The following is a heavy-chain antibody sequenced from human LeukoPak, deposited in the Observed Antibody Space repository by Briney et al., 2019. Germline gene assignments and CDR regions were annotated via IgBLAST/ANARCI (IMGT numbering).Heavy chain of an antibody. Sequence: ATVKVSCKASGYTFIAYYMHWVRQAPGQGLEWMGWINPNSGGTNYAQKFQGRVTMTRDTSISTAYMDLSRLRSDDTAVYYCARGMGVLVPAATWFDPWGQGTLVTVSS. V-gene: IGHV1-2*02. J-gene: IGHJ5*02. CDR3: ARGMGVLVPAATWFDP. CDR1: GYTFIAYY. D-gene: IGHD2-2*01. CDR2: INPNSGGT.